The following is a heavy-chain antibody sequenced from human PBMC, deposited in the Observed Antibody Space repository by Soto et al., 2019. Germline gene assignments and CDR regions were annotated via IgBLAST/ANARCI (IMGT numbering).Heavy chain of an antibody. D-gene: IGHD5-18*01. V-gene: IGHV3-11*01. CDR1: GFTFSVYY. CDR3: NSAVDC. Sequence: VGSLRLSCAASGFTFSVYYMSWIRQAPGKGLEWVSYISSSGSIIYYADSVKGRFTISRDNAKNSLYLQMNSLRAEDTAVYYCNSAVDCWGQGTLVTVSS. J-gene: IGHJ4*02. CDR2: ISSSGSII.